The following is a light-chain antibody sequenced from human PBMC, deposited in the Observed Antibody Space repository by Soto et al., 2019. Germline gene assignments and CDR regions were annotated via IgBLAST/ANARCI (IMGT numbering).Light chain of an antibody. CDR1: QSVSSSP. Sequence: EIVLTQSPGTLSLSPGERVTLSCRASQSVSSSPLAWYQQKPGQAPRLLIYDASSRATGIPDRFSGSGSGTDFTLTISRLEPEDFAVDYCQQHGSSVTFGPGTKVDIK. J-gene: IGKJ3*01. CDR2: DAS. V-gene: IGKV3-20*01. CDR3: QQHGSSVT.